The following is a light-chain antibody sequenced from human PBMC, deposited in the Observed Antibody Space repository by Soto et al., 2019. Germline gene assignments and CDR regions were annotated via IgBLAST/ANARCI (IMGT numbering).Light chain of an antibody. CDR1: TSNIGNRY. CDR2: DDN. CDR3: GTWDTSLGAVV. J-gene: IGLJ2*01. V-gene: IGLV1-51*01. Sequence: QSVLTQPPSVSAAPGQKVTISCSGSTSNIGNRYVSWYQHLPKTAPKLLIYDDNKRPSGIPDRFSGSKSGTSATLGITGLQTGDEADYYCGTWDTSLGAVVFGGGTKLTVL.